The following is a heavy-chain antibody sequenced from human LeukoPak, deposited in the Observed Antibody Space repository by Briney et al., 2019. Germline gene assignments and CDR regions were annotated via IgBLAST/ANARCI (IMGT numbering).Heavy chain of an antibody. V-gene: IGHV4-59*01. CDR2: IYYSGST. CDR3: ARDLSIAPRSPFDY. Sequence: SETLSLTCTVSGGSISSYYWSWIRQPPGKGLEWIGYIYYSGSTNYNPSLKSRVTISVDTSKNQFSLKLSSVTAADTAVYYCARDLSIAPRSPFDYWGQGTLVTVSS. CDR1: GGSISSYY. J-gene: IGHJ4*02. D-gene: IGHD6-6*01.